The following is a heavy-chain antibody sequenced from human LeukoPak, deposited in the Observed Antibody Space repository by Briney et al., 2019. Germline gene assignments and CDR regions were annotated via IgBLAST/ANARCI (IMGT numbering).Heavy chain of an antibody. CDR1: GGSISSYY. CDR2: ICTSGST. Sequence: SETLSLTCTVSGGSISSYYWSWIRQPAGKGLEWIGRICTSGSTNYNPSLKSRVTMSVDTSKNQFSLKLSSVTAADTAVYYCARVAVAGTRNYYYYMDVWGKGTTVTVSS. CDR3: ARVAVAGTRNYYYYMDV. D-gene: IGHD6-19*01. V-gene: IGHV4-4*07. J-gene: IGHJ6*03.